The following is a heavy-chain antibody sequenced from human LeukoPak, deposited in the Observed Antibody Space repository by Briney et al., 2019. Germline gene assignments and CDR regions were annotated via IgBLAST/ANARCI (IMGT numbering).Heavy chain of an antibody. D-gene: IGHD3-9*01. CDR1: GFTFSSYE. CDR3: AKDRYYDILTGYYTKDAFDI. J-gene: IGHJ3*02. V-gene: IGHV3-48*03. Sequence: GGSLRLSCAASGFTFSSYEMNWVRQAPGKGLEWVSYISSSGSDIYYADSVKGRFTISRDNAKNSLYLQMNSLRAEDTAVYYCAKDRYYDILTGYYTKDAFDIWGQGTMVTVSS. CDR2: ISSSGSDI.